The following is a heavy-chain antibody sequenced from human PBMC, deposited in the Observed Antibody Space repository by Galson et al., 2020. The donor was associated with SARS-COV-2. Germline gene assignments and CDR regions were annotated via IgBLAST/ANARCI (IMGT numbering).Heavy chain of an antibody. J-gene: IGHJ3*02. Sequence: TSETLSLTCTVSGGSISSGGYYWSWIRQHPGKGLEWIGYIYYSGSTYYNPSLKSRVTISVDTSKNQFSLKLSSVTAADTAVYYCARLFGGAKQTENAFDIWGQGTMVTVSS. D-gene: IGHD2-21*01. V-gene: IGHV4-31*03. CDR3: ARLFGGAKQTENAFDI. CDR2: IYYSGST. CDR1: GGSISSGGYY.